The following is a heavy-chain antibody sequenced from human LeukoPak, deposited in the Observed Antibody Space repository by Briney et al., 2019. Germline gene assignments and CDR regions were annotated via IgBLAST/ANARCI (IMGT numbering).Heavy chain of an antibody. CDR1: GYTFTGYY. CDR3: AREGPGGVIVNWFDP. CDR2: INPSGGST. Sequence: ASVKVSCKASGYTFTGYYMHWVRQAPGQGLEWMGIINPSGGSTSYAQKLQGRVTMTRDTSTSTVYMELSSLRSEDTAVYYCAREGPGGVIVNWFDPWGQGTLVTVSS. D-gene: IGHD3-16*02. J-gene: IGHJ5*02. V-gene: IGHV1-46*01.